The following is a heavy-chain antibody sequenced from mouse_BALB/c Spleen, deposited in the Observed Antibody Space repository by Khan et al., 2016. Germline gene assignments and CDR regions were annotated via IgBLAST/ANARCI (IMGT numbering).Heavy chain of an antibody. CDR3: AEGLGGGDAMDY. CDR1: GFNIKDTY. Sequence: VQLQQSGAELVKPGASVKLSCTASGFNIKDTYMHWVKQRPEQGLEWIGRIDPANGNTKYDPKFQGKATITADTSSNTAYLQLSSLTSEDTAVYYCAEGLGGGDAMDYWGQGTSVTVSS. CDR2: IDPANGNT. J-gene: IGHJ4*01. D-gene: IGHD3-3*01. V-gene: IGHV14-3*02.